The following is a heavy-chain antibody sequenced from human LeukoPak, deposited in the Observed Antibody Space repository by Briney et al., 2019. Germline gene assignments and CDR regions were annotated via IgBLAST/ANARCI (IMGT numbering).Heavy chain of an antibody. CDR1: GYTFTGYY. V-gene: IGHV1-2*02. J-gene: IGHJ3*02. Sequence: ASVKASCKASGYTFTGYYMHWVRQAPGQGLEWMGWINPNSGGTNYAQKFQGRVTMTRDTSISTAYMELSRLRSDDTAVYYCARPFTIFGVVHRHANAFDIWGQGTMVPVSS. D-gene: IGHD3-3*01. CDR3: ARPFTIFGVVHRHANAFDI. CDR2: INPNSGGT.